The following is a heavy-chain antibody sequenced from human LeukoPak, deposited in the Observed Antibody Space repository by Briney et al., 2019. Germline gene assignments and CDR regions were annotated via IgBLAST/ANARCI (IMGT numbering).Heavy chain of an antibody. J-gene: IGHJ4*02. D-gene: IGHD1-26*01. V-gene: IGHV1-2*02. CDR2: INPNSGGT. Sequence: GASVKVSCKASGYTFTDYYMHWLRQAPGQGLEWMGWINPNSGGTNYAQKFQGRVTMTRDTSISTAYMERSRLRSDDTAVYYCARGTAEWEYPWWGQGTLVTVSS. CDR3: ARGTAEWEYPW. CDR1: GYTFTDYY.